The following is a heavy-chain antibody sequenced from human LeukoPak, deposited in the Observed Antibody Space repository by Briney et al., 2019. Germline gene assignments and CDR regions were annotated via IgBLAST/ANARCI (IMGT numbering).Heavy chain of an antibody. CDR1: GFTFSSYA. CDR3: AKKPPVYDTALGMDV. J-gene: IGHJ6*02. V-gene: IGHV3-23*01. D-gene: IGHD3-22*01. Sequence: GRSLRLSCAASGFTFSSYAMSWVRQAPGKGLEWVSAISGSGGSTYYADSVKGRFTISRDNSKNTLYLQMNSLRAEDTAVYYCAKKPPVYDTALGMDVWGQGTTVTVSS. CDR2: ISGSGGST.